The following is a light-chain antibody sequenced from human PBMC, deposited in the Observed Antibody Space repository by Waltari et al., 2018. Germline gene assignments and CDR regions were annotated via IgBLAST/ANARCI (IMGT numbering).Light chain of an antibody. V-gene: IGLV1-44*01. CDR1: SSNVEGKA. Sequence: QSVLTQPPSASGTPGQRVTISCLGSSSNVEGKAVRWFPQLPGTAPKRLIYTNDPRPEGVPDRFSGSKSGTSASLAISGLQSEDEAVYYCAAWDDSLNVWLFGGGTKVTAL. CDR2: TND. CDR3: AAWDDSLNVWL. J-gene: IGLJ3*02.